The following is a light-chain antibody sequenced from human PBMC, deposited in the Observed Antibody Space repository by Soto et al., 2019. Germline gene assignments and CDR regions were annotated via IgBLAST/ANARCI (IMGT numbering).Light chain of an antibody. V-gene: IGKV3-15*01. J-gene: IGKJ3*01. CDR2: DAS. CDR3: QQYNNWPLS. Sequence: ETVLTQSPATLSLSPGESATLSCRASQSVSTYLAWYQQKPGQAPRLLIYDASTRATGIPARFSGSGSGTEFTLTISSLQSEDFAVYYCQQYNNWPLSFGPGTKVDI. CDR1: QSVSTY.